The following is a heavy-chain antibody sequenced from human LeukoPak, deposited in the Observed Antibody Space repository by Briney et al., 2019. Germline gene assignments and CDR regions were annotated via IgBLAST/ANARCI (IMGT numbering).Heavy chain of an antibody. CDR3: ARGLRYTDY. CDR2: IYYSGST. CDR1: GGSISSRSYY. V-gene: IGHV4-39*01. D-gene: IGHD3-9*01. J-gene: IGHJ4*02. Sequence: PSETLSLTCTVSGGSISSRSYYWGWIRQPPGKGLEWIGSIYYSGSTYYNPSLKSRVTISVDTSKNQFSLKLSSVTAADTAVYYCARGLRYTDYWGQGTLVTVSS.